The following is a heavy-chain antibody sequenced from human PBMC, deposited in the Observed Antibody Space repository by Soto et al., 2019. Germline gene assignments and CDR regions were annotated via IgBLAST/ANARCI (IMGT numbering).Heavy chain of an antibody. D-gene: IGHD4-17*01. J-gene: IGHJ6*02. Sequence: ETLSLTCTVSGGSISSYYWSWVRQAPGKGLEWVSVIYSGGSTYYADSVKGRFTISRDNSKNTLYLQMNSLRAEDTAVYYCAREGGGYGDYGHYYYYGMDVWGQGTTVTVSS. V-gene: IGHV3-53*01. CDR1: GGSISSYY. CDR3: AREGGGYGDYGHYYYYGMDV. CDR2: IYSGGST.